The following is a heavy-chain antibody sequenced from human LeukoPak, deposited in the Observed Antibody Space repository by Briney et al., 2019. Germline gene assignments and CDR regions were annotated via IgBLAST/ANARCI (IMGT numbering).Heavy chain of an antibody. CDR2: IYYSGST. Sequence: SEALSLTCTVSVGSISTYFWSWIRQPPGKGLEWIGYIYYSGSTNYNPSLKSRLTISVDTSRDQFSLELTSVTAADTAVYYCARDRGYSNGAFDYWGQGTLVTVSS. CDR3: ARDRGYSNGAFDY. V-gene: IGHV4-59*01. J-gene: IGHJ4*02. D-gene: IGHD5-18*01. CDR1: VGSISTYF.